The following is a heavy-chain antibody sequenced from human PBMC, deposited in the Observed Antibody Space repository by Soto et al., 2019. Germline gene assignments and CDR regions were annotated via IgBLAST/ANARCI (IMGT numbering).Heavy chain of an antibody. V-gene: IGHV4-30-4*01. D-gene: IGHD5-12*01. Sequence: SETLSLTCTVSGGSISSGDYYWSWIRQPPGKGLEWIGYIYYSGSTYYNPSLKSRVTISVDTSKNQFSLKLSSVTAADTAVYYCARDAIVATIGGYYYYGMDVWGQGTTVTVSS. CDR2: IYYSGST. CDR3: ARDAIVATIGGYYYYGMDV. CDR1: GGSISSGDYY. J-gene: IGHJ6*02.